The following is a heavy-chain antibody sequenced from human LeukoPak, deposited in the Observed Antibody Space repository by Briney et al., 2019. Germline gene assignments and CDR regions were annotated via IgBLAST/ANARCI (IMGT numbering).Heavy chain of an antibody. D-gene: IGHD4-23*01. CDR1: GYTFTVYY. J-gene: IGHJ4*02. Sequence: GASVKVSCKVCGYTFTVYYMHWVRQAPGQGLEWLGWINPNSGGTNYAQNFQGRVTMTRDTSISTFYMELSRLRSDDTAVYYCARDQGHGGNAWDYWGQGTLVTVSS. CDR2: INPNSGGT. CDR3: ARDQGHGGNAWDY. V-gene: IGHV1-2*02.